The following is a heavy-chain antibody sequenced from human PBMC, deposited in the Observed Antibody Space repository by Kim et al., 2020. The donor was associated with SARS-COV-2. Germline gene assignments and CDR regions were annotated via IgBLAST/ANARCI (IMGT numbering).Heavy chain of an antibody. CDR1: GYSISSGYY. V-gene: IGHV4-38-2*02. J-gene: IGHJ5*02. Sequence: SETLSLTCTVSGYSISSGYYWGWIRQPPGKGLEWIGSIYHSGSTYYNPSLKSRVTISVDTSKNQFSLKLSSVTAADTAVYYCARDSTVVTPVSWFDPWG. D-gene: IGHD2-21*02. CDR3: ARDSTVVTPVSWFDP. CDR2: IYHSGST.